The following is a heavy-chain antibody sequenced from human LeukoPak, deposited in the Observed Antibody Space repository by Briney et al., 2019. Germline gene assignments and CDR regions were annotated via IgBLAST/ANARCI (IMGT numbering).Heavy chain of an antibody. D-gene: IGHD4-17*01. J-gene: IGHJ4*02. CDR1: GFTFNNYN. CDR2: ITSSGTYI. Sequence: GGSLRLSCAASGFTFNNYNMNWVRQAPGEALEWVSSITSSGTYIFYADSVKGRFTISRDNSKNTLYLQMNSLRAEDTAVYYCAKGSYGDYDAYWGQGTLVTVSS. CDR3: AKGSYGDYDAY. V-gene: IGHV3-21*04.